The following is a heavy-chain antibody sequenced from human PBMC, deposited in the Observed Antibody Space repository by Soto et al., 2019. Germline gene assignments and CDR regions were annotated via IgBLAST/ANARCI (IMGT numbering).Heavy chain of an antibody. D-gene: IGHD3-16*01. CDR2: ISAYNGNT. Sequence: GASVKVSCKASGYTFTSYGISWVRQAPGQGLEWMGWISAYNGNTNYAQKLQGRVTMTTGTSTSTAYMELRSLRSDDTAVYYCAAECSGPLGVRLYYGMDVWGQGTTVTVSS. V-gene: IGHV1-18*01. CDR3: AAECSGPLGVRLYYGMDV. J-gene: IGHJ6*02. CDR1: GYTFTSYG.